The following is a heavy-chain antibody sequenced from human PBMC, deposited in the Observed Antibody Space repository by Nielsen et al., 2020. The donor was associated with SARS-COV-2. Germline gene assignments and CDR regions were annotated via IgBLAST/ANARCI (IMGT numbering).Heavy chain of an antibody. CDR3: ARERLYYYGSGNLDS. CDR1: GGSISSGDYY. V-gene: IGHV4-31*03. Sequence: SETLSLTCTVSGGSISSGDYYWSWIRQSPGKGLEWIGYIYYSGSTYYNPSLKSRVTISVDTSKNQFSLKLSSVTAADTAVYYCARERLYYYGSGNLDSWGQGTLVTVSS. CDR2: IYYSGST. D-gene: IGHD3-10*01. J-gene: IGHJ5*01.